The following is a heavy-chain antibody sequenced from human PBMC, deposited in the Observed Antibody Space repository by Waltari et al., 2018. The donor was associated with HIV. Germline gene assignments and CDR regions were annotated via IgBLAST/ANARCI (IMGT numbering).Heavy chain of an antibody. CDR3: ARGYRDY. V-gene: IGHV3-74*01. CDR1: GFTFSNYW. D-gene: IGHD2-2*02. Sequence: LSCAASGFTFSNYWMHWVRQAPGKGLVWVARTFSDETNTDYADSVKGRFTISRDNAKNTLYLQMNSLRAEDTAVYYCARGYRDYWGRGTLVTVSS. CDR2: TFSDETNT. J-gene: IGHJ4*02.